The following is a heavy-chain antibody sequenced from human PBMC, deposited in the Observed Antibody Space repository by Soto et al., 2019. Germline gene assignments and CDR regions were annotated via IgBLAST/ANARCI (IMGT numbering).Heavy chain of an antibody. D-gene: IGHD3-10*01. CDR1: GFTFSSYG. V-gene: IGHV3-30*18. J-gene: IGHJ3*02. Sequence: QVQLVESGGGVVQPGRSLRLSCAASGFTFSSYGMHWVRQAPGKGLEWVAVISYDGSNKYYADSVKGRFTISRDNSKNTLYPQMNSLRAEDTAVYYCAKVSNGSGSPFLSDAFDIWGQGTMVTVSS. CDR3: AKVSNGSGSPFLSDAFDI. CDR2: ISYDGSNK.